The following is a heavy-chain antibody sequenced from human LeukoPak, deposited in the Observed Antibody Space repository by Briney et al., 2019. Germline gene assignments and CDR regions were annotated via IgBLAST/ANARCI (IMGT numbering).Heavy chain of an antibody. J-gene: IGHJ4*02. CDR1: GFTVSSNY. CDR3: ASSGSYRFDY. CDR2: ITASGTAM. Sequence: LSGGSLRLSCAASGFTVSSNYMSWVRQAPGKGLEWVSHITASGTAMFYADSVKGRFTISRDNAKNSLYLQMNSLRDVDTAVYYCASSGSYRFDYWGQGTLVTVSS. V-gene: IGHV3-48*02. D-gene: IGHD1-26*01.